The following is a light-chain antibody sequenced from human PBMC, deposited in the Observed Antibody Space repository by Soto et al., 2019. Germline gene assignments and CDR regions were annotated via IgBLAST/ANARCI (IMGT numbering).Light chain of an antibody. CDR1: QDISNY. V-gene: IGKV1-27*01. J-gene: IGKJ1*01. CDR3: QKYNSAPPWT. CDR2: AAS. Sequence: DIQMTQSPSSLSASVGDRVTITCRASQDISNYLAWYQQKPGKVPKLLIYAASTLHSGVPSRFNGSGSGTDFTLTISSLQPEDVATYYCQKYNSAPPWTFGQGTKVEI.